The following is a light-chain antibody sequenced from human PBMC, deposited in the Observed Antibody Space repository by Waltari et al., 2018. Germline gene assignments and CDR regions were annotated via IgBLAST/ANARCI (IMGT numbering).Light chain of an antibody. CDR3: QNHERLPAT. CDR1: QNIATY. V-gene: IGKV3-20*01. J-gene: IGKJ1*01. Sequence: LTQSPGTLSLSPGERATLSCRASQNIATYVVWYPQKPGQPPRLLMYAASRRATGVPDRCCGSGSVTEFSVTISRLEPEDFAVYYCQNHERLPATFGQGTRVEIK. CDR2: AAS.